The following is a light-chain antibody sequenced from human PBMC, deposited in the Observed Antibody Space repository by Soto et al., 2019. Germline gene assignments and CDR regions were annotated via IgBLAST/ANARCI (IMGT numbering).Light chain of an antibody. CDR1: QSISNW. J-gene: IGKJ1*01. Sequence: DIQMTQSPSTLSASVGDRVTITCRASQSISNWLAWYQQKPGKAPNLLIYDASSLESGVPSRFSGSGSGTEFTLTISSLQPDDFATHYCQQYSTYMWTFGQGTKVEI. CDR2: DAS. CDR3: QQYSTYMWT. V-gene: IGKV1-5*01.